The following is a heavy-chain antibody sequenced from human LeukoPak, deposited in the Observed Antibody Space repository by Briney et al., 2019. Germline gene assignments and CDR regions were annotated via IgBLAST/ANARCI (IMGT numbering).Heavy chain of an antibody. CDR2: IYYSGSS. CDR1: GGSISSGGYY. V-gene: IGHV4-31*03. Sequence: SETLSLTCTVSGGSISSGGYYWSWIRQHPGKGLEWIGYIYYSGSSDFNPSLKSRVTISVDTSKNQSSLALSSVTAADTAVYYCARVSSGTYYYGMDVWGQGTTVIVSS. CDR3: ARVSSGTYYYGMDV. D-gene: IGHD1-1*01. J-gene: IGHJ6*02.